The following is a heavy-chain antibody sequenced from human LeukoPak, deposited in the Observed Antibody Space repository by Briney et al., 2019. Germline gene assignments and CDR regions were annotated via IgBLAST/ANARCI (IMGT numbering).Heavy chain of an antibody. CDR2: IRYDGSNK. J-gene: IGHJ4*02. Sequence: GGSLRLSCAASGFTFSSYGMHWVRQAPGKGLEWVAFIRYDGSNKYYADSVKGRFTISRDNSKNTLYLQMNSLRAEDTAVYYCAKDPSPDIVGATGQFDYWGQGTLVTVSS. V-gene: IGHV3-30*02. CDR3: AKDPSPDIVGATGQFDY. D-gene: IGHD1-26*01. CDR1: GFTFSSYG.